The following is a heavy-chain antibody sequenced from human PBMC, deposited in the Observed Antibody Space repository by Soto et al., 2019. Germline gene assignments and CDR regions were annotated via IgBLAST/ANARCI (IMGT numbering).Heavy chain of an antibody. V-gene: IGHV3-21*02. D-gene: IGHD4-17*01. CDR3: ARLSRDYGGGGVIDY. J-gene: IGHJ4*02. CDR1: GFIFSSYS. Sequence: EVQLVESGGGLVKPGGSLRLSCAASGFIFSSYSINWVRQAPGKGLEWVSSISSGSDYIYYADSVMGRFTISRDNSKNSLFLHMNSLGVEETAQYYCARLSRDYGGGGVIDYWGQGTLVTVSS. CDR2: ISSGSDYI.